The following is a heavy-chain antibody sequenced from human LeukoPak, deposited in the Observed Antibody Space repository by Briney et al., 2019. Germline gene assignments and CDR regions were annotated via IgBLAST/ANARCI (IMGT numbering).Heavy chain of an antibody. CDR3: AKDVSGDHFDY. D-gene: IGHD4-17*01. V-gene: IGHV3-21*04. J-gene: IGHJ4*02. CDR1: GFTFSSYS. CDR2: ISSSSTDI. Sequence: GGSLRLSCAASGFTFSSYSMNWVRQAPGKGLEWVSSISSSSTDIYYADSVKGRFTISRDNAKNSLNLQMNSLRAEDTAVYYCAKDVSGDHFDYWGQGTLVTVSS.